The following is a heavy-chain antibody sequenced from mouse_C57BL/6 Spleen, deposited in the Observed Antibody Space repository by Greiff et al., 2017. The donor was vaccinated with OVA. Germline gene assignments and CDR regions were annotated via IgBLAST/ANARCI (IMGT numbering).Heavy chain of an antibody. Sequence: DVQLQESGPGMVKPSQSLSLTCTVTGYSITSGYDWHWLRHFPGNKLEWMGYISYSGSTNYNPSLKSRISITHDTSKNHFFLKLNSVTTEDTATYYCARGGDAGFAYWGQGTLVTVSA. CDR3: ARGGDAGFAY. D-gene: IGHD3-3*01. CDR2: ISYSGST. J-gene: IGHJ3*01. CDR1: GYSITSGYD. V-gene: IGHV3-1*01.